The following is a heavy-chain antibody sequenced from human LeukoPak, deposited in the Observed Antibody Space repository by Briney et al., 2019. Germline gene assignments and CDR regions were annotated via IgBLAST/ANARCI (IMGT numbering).Heavy chain of an antibody. CDR1: GFTFSSYW. CDR3: ARAYSSSWYYFDY. D-gene: IGHD6-13*01. Sequence: GGSLRLSCAASGFTFSSYWMSWVRQAPGKGLVWVSRINSDGSSTSYADSVKGRFTISRDNAKNTLYLQMNSLRAEDTAVYYCARAYSSSWYYFDYWGQGTLVTVSS. CDR2: INSDGSST. V-gene: IGHV3-74*01. J-gene: IGHJ4*02.